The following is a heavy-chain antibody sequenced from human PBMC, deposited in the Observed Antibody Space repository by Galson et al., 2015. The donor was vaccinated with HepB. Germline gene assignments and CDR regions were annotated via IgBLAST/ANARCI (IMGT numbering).Heavy chain of an antibody. CDR2: ISGSGGST. CDR3: AKDPKSGFDWLPLDY. Sequence: SLRLSCAAPGFTFSSYAMSWVRQAPGKGLEWVSAISGSGGSTYYADSVKGRFTISRDNSKNTLYLQMNSLRAEDTAVYYCAKDPKSGFDWLPLDYWGQGTLVTVSS. V-gene: IGHV3-23*01. CDR1: GFTFSSYA. J-gene: IGHJ4*02. D-gene: IGHD3-9*01.